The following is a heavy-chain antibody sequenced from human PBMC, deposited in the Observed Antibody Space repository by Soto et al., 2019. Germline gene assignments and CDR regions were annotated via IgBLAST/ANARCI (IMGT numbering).Heavy chain of an antibody. Sequence: EVQLLESGGGLVQPGGSLRLSCAASGFTFSSYAMSWVRQAPGKGLEWVSAISGSGGSTYYADSVKGRFTISRDNSKXXXXXXXXXXXXXXXXXXYCAKASYDYYDSSGPATFDYWGQGTLVTVSS. CDR1: GFTFSSYA. V-gene: IGHV3-23*01. CDR2: ISGSGGST. J-gene: IGHJ4*02. CDR3: AKASYDYYDSSGPATFDY. D-gene: IGHD3-22*01.